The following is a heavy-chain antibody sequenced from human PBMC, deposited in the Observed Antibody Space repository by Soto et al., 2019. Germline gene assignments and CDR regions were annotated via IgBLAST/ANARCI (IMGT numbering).Heavy chain of an antibody. D-gene: IGHD1-1*01. J-gene: IGHJ3*02. CDR3: ARVERGTATTVVDAFDI. CDR2: MSHSGGT. V-gene: IGHV4-34*01. CDR1: GGFGSSGSYY. Sequence: QVQLQQWGAGLLKPSETLSLTCAVYGGFGSSGSYYWSWIRQPPGKGLDWIGEMSHSGGTHFNPSLKSRVTISVDTSKNQFSLKMSSVTAAATALYYCARVERGTATTVVDAFDIWGPGTMVTVSS.